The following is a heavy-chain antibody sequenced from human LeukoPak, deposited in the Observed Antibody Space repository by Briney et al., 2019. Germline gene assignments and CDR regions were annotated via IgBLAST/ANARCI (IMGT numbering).Heavy chain of an antibody. CDR2: IYYSGST. D-gene: IGHD4-17*01. Sequence: SETLSLTCTVSGGSISSSSYYWGWIRQPPGKGLEWIGSIYYSGSTYYNPSLKSRVTISVDTSKNQFSLKLSSVTAADTAVYYCAREGPGTTIDYWGQGTLVTVSS. J-gene: IGHJ4*02. CDR1: GGSISSSSYY. CDR3: AREGPGTTIDY. V-gene: IGHV4-39*07.